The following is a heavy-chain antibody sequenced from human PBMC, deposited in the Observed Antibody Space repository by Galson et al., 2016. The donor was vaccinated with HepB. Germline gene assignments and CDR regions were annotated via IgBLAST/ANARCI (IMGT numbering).Heavy chain of an antibody. CDR2: ISYGGTDL. V-gene: IGHV3-30*14. D-gene: IGHD2-8*01. J-gene: IGHJ3*01. Sequence: SLRLSCAASGFTFSSYAMHWVRQAPGKGLEWVAIISYGGTDLYYADSVKGRSTVSRDDSKNTLYLQMNSLRVEDTAVYYCASEGCINGVCHLDGFDVWGQGTMVTVSS. CDR1: GFTFSSYA. CDR3: ASEGCINGVCHLDGFDV.